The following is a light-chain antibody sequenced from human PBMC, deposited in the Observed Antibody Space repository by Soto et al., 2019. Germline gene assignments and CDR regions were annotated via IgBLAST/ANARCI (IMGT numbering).Light chain of an antibody. J-gene: IGLJ1*01. CDR2: DVS. V-gene: IGLV2-14*01. CDR3: SSYTSSSTYV. CDR1: SSAVGGYNY. Sequence: QSVLTQPAPVSGSPGQSITLSCPGTSSAVGGYNYVSWYQQHPGKAPKLMIYDVSNRPSGVSNRFSGSKSGNTASLTISGLQAEVEADYYCSSYTSSSTYVFGTGTKVTVL.